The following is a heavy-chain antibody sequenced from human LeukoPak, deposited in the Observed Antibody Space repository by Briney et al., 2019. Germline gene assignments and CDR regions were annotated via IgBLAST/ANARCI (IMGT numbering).Heavy chain of an antibody. CDR1: GDSITSSSYY. CDR3: ARGKVVAGTPGQNSWDY. CDR2: MYYTGTI. V-gene: IGHV4-39*07. J-gene: IGHJ4*02. Sequence: PSETLSLTCTVSGDSITSSSYYWGWIREPPGKGLEWIGTMYYTGTIYYNPSLKSRVTISVDTSKNQFSLKLSSVTAADTAVYYCARGKVVAGTPGQNSWDYWGQGTLVTVSS. D-gene: IGHD6-19*01.